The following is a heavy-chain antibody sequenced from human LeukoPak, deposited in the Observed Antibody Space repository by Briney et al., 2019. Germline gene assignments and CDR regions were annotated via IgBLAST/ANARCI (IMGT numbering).Heavy chain of an antibody. Sequence: SETLSLTCTVSGASISSSYWSWIRQPPGKGLEWIGYIYYSGTTKYNPSLKSRVTISVDTSKNQFSLKVNSVTAADTAVYYCARVQPQRYSSGWYVNWFGPWGQGTLVTVSS. CDR3: ARVQPQRYSSGWYVNWFGP. CDR1: GASISSSY. V-gene: IGHV4-59*01. D-gene: IGHD6-19*01. CDR2: IYYSGTT. J-gene: IGHJ5*02.